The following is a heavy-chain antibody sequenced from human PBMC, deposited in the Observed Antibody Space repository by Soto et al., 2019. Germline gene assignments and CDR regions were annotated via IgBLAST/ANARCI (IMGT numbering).Heavy chain of an antibody. J-gene: IGHJ4*01. Sequence: QVQLVQSGAEVKKPGASVKVSCKATGYTFISYLIHWVRQAPGQRIEWMGWINAGDGNTEFSQKFQGRVTITTDASASTAYMELSSLRSEDTAVYYCARGGGGLVYWGHGTLVTVSS. D-gene: IGHD3-16*01. CDR3: ARGGGGLVY. CDR2: INAGDGNT. CDR1: GYTFISYL. V-gene: IGHV1-3*01.